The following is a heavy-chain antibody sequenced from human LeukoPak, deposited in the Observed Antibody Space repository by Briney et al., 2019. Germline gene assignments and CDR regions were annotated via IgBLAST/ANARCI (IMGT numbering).Heavy chain of an antibody. D-gene: IGHD3-10*01. V-gene: IGHV1-2*02. J-gene: IGHJ4*02. CDR3: ARDLGVWFGELSDY. Sequence: ASVKVSCKASGYTFTGYYMHWVRQAPGQGLEWMGWINPNSGGTNYAQKFQGRVTVTRDTSISTAYMELSRLRSDDTAVYYCARDLGVWFGELSDYWGQGTLVTVSS. CDR2: INPNSGGT. CDR1: GYTFTGYY.